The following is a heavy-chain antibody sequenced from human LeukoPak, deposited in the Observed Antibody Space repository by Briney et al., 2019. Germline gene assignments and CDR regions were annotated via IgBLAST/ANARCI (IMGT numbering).Heavy chain of an antibody. Sequence: GGSLRLSCSASGFTFSSYAMHWVRQAPGKGLEYVSAISSNGGSTYYADSVKGRFTISRDNSKNTLYLQMSSLRAEDTAVYYCAKGGYDYGDPPIDPWGQGTLVTVSS. CDR3: AKGGYDYGDPPIDP. D-gene: IGHD4-17*01. V-gene: IGHV3-64D*06. J-gene: IGHJ5*02. CDR1: GFTFSSYA. CDR2: ISSNGGST.